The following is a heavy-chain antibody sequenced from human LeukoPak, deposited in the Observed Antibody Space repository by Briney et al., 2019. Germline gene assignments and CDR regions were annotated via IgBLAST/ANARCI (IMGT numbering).Heavy chain of an antibody. D-gene: IGHD6-19*01. J-gene: IGHJ4*02. V-gene: IGHV1-69*04. Sequence: GASVKVSCKASGGTFSSYAISWVRQAPGQGLEWMGRIVPILGIANYAQKFQGRVTITADKSTSTAYMELSSLRSEDTAVYYCARQWLVSFDYWGQGTLVTVSS. CDR3: ARQWLVSFDY. CDR2: IVPILGIA. CDR1: GGTFSSYA.